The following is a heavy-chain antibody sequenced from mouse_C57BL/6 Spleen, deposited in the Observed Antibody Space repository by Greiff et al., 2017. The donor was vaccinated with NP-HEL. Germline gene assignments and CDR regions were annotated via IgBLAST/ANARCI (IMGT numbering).Heavy chain of an antibody. J-gene: IGHJ2*01. V-gene: IGHV1-47*01. CDR3: ARPGGLYGNYDY. Sequence: QVQLKESGAELVKPGASVKMSCKASGYTFTTYPIEWMKQNHGKSLEWIGNFHPYNDDTKYNEKFKGKATLTVEKSSSTVYLELSRLTSDDSAVYYCARPGGLYGNYDYWGQGTTLTVSS. CDR1: GYTFTTYP. D-gene: IGHD2-1*01. CDR2: FHPYNDDT.